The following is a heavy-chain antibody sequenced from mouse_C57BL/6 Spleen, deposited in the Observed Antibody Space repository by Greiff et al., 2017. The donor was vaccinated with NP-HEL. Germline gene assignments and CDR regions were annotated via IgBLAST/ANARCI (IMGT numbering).Heavy chain of an antibody. J-gene: IGHJ1*03. CDR1: GFTFSSYT. CDR3: ARRPYGSSYGYFDV. Sequence: DVKLVESGGGLVKPGGSLKLSCAASGFTFSSYTMSWVRQTPEKRLEWVATISGGGGNTYYPDSVKGRFTISRDNAKNTLYLQMSSLRSEDTALYYCARRPYGSSYGYFDVWGTGTTVTVSS. CDR2: ISGGGGNT. V-gene: IGHV5-9*01. D-gene: IGHD1-1*01.